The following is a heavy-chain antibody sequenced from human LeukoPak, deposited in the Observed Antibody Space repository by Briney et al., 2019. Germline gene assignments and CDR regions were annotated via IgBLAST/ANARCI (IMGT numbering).Heavy chain of an antibody. V-gene: IGHV4-59*08. CDR2: IDYSGST. D-gene: IGHD2-2*01. J-gene: IGHJ6*03. Sequence: SSETLSLTCAVSGGSISTYYWSWIRQPPGKGPEWIGDIDYSGSTNYNPSLKSRVTISVGTSKNQFSLNLTSVTAADTAVYYCARRRTTGLSGYMDVWGKGTTVTVSS. CDR3: ARRRTTGLSGYMDV. CDR1: GGSISTYY.